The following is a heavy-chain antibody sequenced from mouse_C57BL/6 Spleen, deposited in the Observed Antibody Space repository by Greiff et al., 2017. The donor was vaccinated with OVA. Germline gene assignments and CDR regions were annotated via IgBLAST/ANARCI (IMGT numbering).Heavy chain of an antibody. Sequence: EVQGVESGEGLVKPGGSLKLSCAASGFTFSSYAMSWVRQTPEKRLEWVAYISSGGDYIYYADTVKGRFTISRDNARNTLYLQMSSLKSEDTAMYYCTRGNGMRVTGYWYFDVWGTGTTVTVSS. CDR3: TRGNGMRVTGYWYFDV. D-gene: IGHD2-5*01. V-gene: IGHV5-9-1*02. CDR1: GFTFSSYA. CDR2: ISSGGDYI. J-gene: IGHJ1*03.